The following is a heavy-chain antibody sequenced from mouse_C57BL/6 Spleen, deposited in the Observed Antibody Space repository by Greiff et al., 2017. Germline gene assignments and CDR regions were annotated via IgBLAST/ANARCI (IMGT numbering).Heavy chain of an antibody. V-gene: IGHV1-72*01. D-gene: IGHD2-5*01. CDR2: IDPNSGGT. Sequence: QVQLKQPGAELVKPGASVKLSCKASGYTFTSYWMHWVKQRPGRGLEWIGRIDPNSGGTTYNEKFKSKATLTVDKPSSTAYMQLSSLTSEDSAVYYCARSYSNYYFDYWGQGTTLTGSS. J-gene: IGHJ2*01. CDR1: GYTFTSYW. CDR3: ARSYSNYYFDY.